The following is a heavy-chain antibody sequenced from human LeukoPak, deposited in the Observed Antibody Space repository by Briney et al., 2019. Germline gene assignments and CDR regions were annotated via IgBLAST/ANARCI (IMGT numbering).Heavy chain of an antibody. CDR1: GFPFSSYA. J-gene: IGHJ5*02. CDR2: ISGDGATT. Sequence: GGSLRLSCAASGFPFSSYAMTWVRQAPGKGLEWVSSISGDGATTYHADSVKGRFTISRDNSKNTLYLQMNSLRAEDTAVYYCAKWGSSSWPNWFDPWGQGTLVTVSS. CDR3: AKWGSSSWPNWFDP. V-gene: IGHV3-23*01. D-gene: IGHD6-13*01.